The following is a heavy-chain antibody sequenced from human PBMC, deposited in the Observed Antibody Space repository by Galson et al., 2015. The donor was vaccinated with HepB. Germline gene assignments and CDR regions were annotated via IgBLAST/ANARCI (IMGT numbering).Heavy chain of an antibody. CDR1: GGTFSSYT. V-gene: IGHV1-69*02. Sequence: SVKVSCKASGGTFSSYTISWVRQAPGQGLEWMGRIIPILGIANYAQKFQGRVTITADKSTSTAYMELSSLRSDDTAVYYCARADSSSWEFDCWGQGTLVTVSS. D-gene: IGHD6-13*01. CDR3: ARADSSSWEFDC. CDR2: IIPILGIA. J-gene: IGHJ4*02.